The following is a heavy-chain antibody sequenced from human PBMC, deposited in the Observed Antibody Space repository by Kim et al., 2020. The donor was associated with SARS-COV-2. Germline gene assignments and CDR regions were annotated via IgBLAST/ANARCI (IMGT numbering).Heavy chain of an antibody. V-gene: IGHV3-21*01. CDR1: GFTFSSYS. CDR3: ARDWEPLRYFDWFPVDASMDV. Sequence: GGSLRLSCAASGFTFSSYSMNWVRQAPGKGLEWVSSISSSSSYIYYADSVKGRFTISRDNAKNSLYLQMNSLRAEDTAVYYCARDWEPLRYFDWFPVDASMDVWGQGTTVTVSS. J-gene: IGHJ6*02. CDR2: ISSSSSYI. D-gene: IGHD3-9*01.